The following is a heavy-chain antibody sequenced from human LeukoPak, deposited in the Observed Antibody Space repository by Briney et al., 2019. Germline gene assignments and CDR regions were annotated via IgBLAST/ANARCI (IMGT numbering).Heavy chain of an antibody. CDR2: INPSGGST. CDR3: ARGYSAHLVDY. V-gene: IGHV1-46*01. Sequence: GASVKVSCKASGYTFTSYYMHWVRQAPGQGLEWMGIINPSGGSTSYAQKFQGRVTMTRDTSTSTVYMELSSVTAADTAVYYCARGYSAHLVDYWGQGTLVTVSS. D-gene: IGHD4-11*01. CDR1: GYTFTSYY. J-gene: IGHJ4*02.